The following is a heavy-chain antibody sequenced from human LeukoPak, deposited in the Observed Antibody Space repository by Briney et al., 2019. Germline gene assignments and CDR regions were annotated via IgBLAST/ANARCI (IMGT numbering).Heavy chain of an antibody. CDR1: GLTSSGYR. CDR2: ISSSSSYI. J-gene: IGHJ6*04. D-gene: IGHD2-2*01. V-gene: IGHV3-21*01. CDR3: VRDCSSISCLGGLDV. Sequence: GGSLRLSCAASGLTSSGYRMNWVRQAPGKGLEWVSSISSSSSYINYADSVKGRFTISRDNGKNSLYLRMNSLRAEDTAVYYCVRDCSSISCLGGLDVWGKGTTVTVSS.